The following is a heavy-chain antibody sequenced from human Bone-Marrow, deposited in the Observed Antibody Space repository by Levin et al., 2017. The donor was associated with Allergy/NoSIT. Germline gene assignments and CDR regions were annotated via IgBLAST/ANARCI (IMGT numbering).Heavy chain of an antibody. CDR3: TTWFLVVAPAIPYYYYGMDV. J-gene: IGHJ6*02. D-gene: IGHD2-21*02. V-gene: IGHV3-15*01. CDR1: GFTFSDVW. Sequence: GGSLRLSCAASGFTFSDVWMSWVRQPPGKGLEWVGRIKSKADGGTTDYAALVKGRFTISRDDSKNTLYLQMNSLTPEDTPLYYCTTWFLVVAPAIPYYYYGMDVWGQGTTVTVSS. CDR2: IKSKADGGTT.